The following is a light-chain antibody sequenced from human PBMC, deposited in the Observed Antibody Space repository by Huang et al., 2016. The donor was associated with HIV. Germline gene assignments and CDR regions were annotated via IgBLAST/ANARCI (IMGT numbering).Light chain of an antibody. CDR2: DSS. J-gene: IGKJ1*01. Sequence: DIQMTQSPSSLSASVGDRVTITGQASQDIRKYLNWYQQKPGRAPKLLIYDSSNLEGGVPSRFSGSGSGTNFTFTISSLHPEDIATYYCQQYDNLYIFGQGTKVEIK. CDR3: QQYDNLYI. V-gene: IGKV1-33*01. CDR1: QDIRKY.